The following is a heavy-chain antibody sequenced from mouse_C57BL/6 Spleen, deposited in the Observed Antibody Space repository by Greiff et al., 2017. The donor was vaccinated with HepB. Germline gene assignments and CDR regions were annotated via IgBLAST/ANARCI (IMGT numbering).Heavy chain of an antibody. CDR1: GYTFTSYG. J-gene: IGHJ1*03. V-gene: IGHV1-81*01. CDR2: IYPRSGNT. D-gene: IGHD2-5*01. CDR3: ARWGSNYKYFDV. Sequence: VQLQQSGAELARPGASVKLSCKASGYTFTSYGISWVKQSTGQGLEWIGEIYPRSGNTYYNEKFKGKATLTADKSSSTAYMELRSLTSEDSAVYFCARWGSNYKYFDVWGTGTTVTVSS.